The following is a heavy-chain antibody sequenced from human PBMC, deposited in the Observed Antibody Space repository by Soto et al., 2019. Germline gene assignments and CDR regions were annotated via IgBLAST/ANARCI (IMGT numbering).Heavy chain of an antibody. Sequence: QVQLVESGGGVVQPEKSLRLSCAGSGFIFRSYGMHWVRQAPGKGLEWVGVISYDGTYAYYADSVKGRFTISRDNSKNTMFLQVNSLRAEDRAMYYCARASGESSGYRVDHWGQGTLVTVSS. CDR1: GFIFRSYG. CDR3: ARASGESSGYRVDH. V-gene: IGHV3-30*03. J-gene: IGHJ4*02. CDR2: ISYDGTYA. D-gene: IGHD3-22*01.